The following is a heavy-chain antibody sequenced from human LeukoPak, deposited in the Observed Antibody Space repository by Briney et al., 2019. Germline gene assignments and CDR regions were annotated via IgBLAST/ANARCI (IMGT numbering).Heavy chain of an antibody. CDR3: ARDRESVVAAISPSDY. D-gene: IGHD2-15*01. CDR2: INPNSGGT. V-gene: IGHV1-2*02. J-gene: IGHJ4*02. Sequence: RASVKVSCKASGYTFTGYYMHWVRQAPGQGLEWMGWINPNSGGTNYAQKFQGRVTMTRDTSISTAYMELRSLRSDDTAVYYCARDRESVVAAISPSDYWGQGTLVTVSS. CDR1: GYTFTGYY.